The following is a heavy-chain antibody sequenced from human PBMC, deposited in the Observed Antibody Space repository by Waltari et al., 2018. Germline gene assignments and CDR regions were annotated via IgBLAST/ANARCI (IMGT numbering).Heavy chain of an antibody. Sequence: QVQLVESGGGVVQPGRSLRLSCAASGFTFNNYGMHWVRQAPGERLEWVAVISKDGSDKYNADSVNGRFTSSRDNSKTTLYLQMNSLRPEDTAVYFCARDKPYDFWSGYSQGRYFQHWGQGTLVTVSS. D-gene: IGHD3-3*01. V-gene: IGHV3-30*04. CDR2: ISKDGSDK. CDR3: ARDKPYDFWSGYSQGRYFQH. J-gene: IGHJ1*01. CDR1: GFTFNNYG.